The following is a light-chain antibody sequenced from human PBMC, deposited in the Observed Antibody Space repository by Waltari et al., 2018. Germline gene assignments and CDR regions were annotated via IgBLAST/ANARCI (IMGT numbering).Light chain of an antibody. V-gene: IGKV4-1*01. J-gene: IGKJ2*03. CDR1: QSVLYNSNNKNY. Sequence: DIVMTQSPDSLAVSLGERATINCKSNQSVLYNSNNKNYLAWYQQKPGQPPKLLIYWASTRESGVPDRFSGSGSGTDFTLTISSLQAEDVAVYYCQQYYSTPFYSFGQGTKLEIK. CDR3: QQYYSTPFYS. CDR2: WAS.